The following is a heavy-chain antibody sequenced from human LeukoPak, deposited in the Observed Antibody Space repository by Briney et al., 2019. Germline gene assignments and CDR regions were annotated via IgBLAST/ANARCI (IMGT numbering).Heavy chain of an antibody. CDR2: ISSSSSYI. CDR1: GFTFSDYY. Sequence: GGSLRLSCAASGFTFSDYYMSWIRQAPGMGLEWVSSISSSSSYIYYADSVKGRFTISRDNAKNSLYLQMNSLRAEDTAVYYCARAQDDSDAFDIWGQGTMVTVSS. CDR3: ARAQDDSDAFDI. D-gene: IGHD2-15*01. V-gene: IGHV3-11*06. J-gene: IGHJ3*02.